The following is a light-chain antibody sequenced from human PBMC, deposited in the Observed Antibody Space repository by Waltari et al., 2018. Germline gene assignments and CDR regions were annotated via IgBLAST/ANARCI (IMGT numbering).Light chain of an antibody. CDR2: DGS. CDR1: QDINNY. J-gene: IGKJ4*01. CDR3: QQYDNLGLT. V-gene: IGKV1-33*01. Sequence: QMTQSPSSLSASVGDRVTITCQASQDINNYLNWYQQKPGKAPKLLIYDGSTLQPGVPSRFSGSGFATEFTLTISSLQPEDIATYYCQQYDNLGLTFGEGTRVEIK.